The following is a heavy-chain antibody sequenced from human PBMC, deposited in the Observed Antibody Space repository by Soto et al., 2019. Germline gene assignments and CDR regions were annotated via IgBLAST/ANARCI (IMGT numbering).Heavy chain of an antibody. CDR1: SGSINSNW. V-gene: IGHV4-4*02. Sequence: QVQLQESGPGLVKPSGTLSLTCDVSSGSINSNWWSWVRQPPGKGLEWIGEVSQSGVTNYSPSLKRXVNXLIDKSNKQLYMHLNSVTAADTAMYFCARHMTVPRTRGFDSWGRGTLVTVSS. CDR2: VSQSGVT. J-gene: IGHJ4*02. D-gene: IGHD6-19*01. CDR3: ARHMTVPRTRGFDS.